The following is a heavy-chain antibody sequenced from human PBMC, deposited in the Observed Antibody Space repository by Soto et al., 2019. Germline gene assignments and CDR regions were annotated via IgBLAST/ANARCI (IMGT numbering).Heavy chain of an antibody. Sequence: GGSLRLSCAASGFTFSNAWMSWVRQAPGKGLEWVGRIKSKTDGGTTDYAAPVKGRFTISRDDSKNTLYLQMNSLKTEDTAVYYCTTDQGIERGPLDCTPAVSSDYWGQGPLVTLAS. D-gene: IGHD2-8*01. V-gene: IGHV3-15*01. CDR3: TTDQGIERGPLDCTPAVSSDY. J-gene: IGHJ4*02. CDR1: GFTFSNAW. CDR2: IKSKTDGGTT.